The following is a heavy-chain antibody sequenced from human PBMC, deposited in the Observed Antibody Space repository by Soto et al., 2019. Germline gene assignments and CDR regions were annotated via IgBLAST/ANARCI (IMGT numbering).Heavy chain of an antibody. CDR1: GGSISSSSYY. J-gene: IGHJ4*02. CDR2: IYYSGST. Sequence: SETLSLTCTVSGGSISSSSYYWGWIRQPPGKGLEWIGSIYYSGSTYYNPSLKSRVTISVDTSKNQFSLKLGSVTAADTAVYYCARVYYDSSGYAKYYFDYWGQGTLVTVSS. D-gene: IGHD3-22*01. V-gene: IGHV4-39*07. CDR3: ARVYYDSSGYAKYYFDY.